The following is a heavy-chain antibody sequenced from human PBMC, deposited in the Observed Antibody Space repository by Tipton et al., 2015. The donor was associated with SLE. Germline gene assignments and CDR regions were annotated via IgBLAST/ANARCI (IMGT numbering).Heavy chain of an antibody. CDR3: ARGELYSGASLYYFEY. CDR2: IYYSGIT. CDR1: SDSMSSYC. Sequence: TLSLTCTVSSDSMSSYCWSWIRQPPGKGLEWIGYIYYSGITSYNPSLKSRVTISVDTSKNQFSLKLSSVTAADTAVYSCARGELYSGASLYYFEYWGQGTLVTVSS. D-gene: IGHD1-7*01. J-gene: IGHJ4*02. V-gene: IGHV4-59*01.